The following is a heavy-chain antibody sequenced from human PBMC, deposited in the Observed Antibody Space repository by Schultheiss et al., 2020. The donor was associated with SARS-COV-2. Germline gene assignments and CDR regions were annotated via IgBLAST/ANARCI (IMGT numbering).Heavy chain of an antibody. V-gene: IGHV3-23*01. Sequence: GESLKISCAASGFTFDDYAMHWVRQAPGKGLEWVSAISGSGGSTYYADSVKGRFTISRDNSKNTLYLQMNSLRAEDTAVYYCANAVPVVTVDYWGQGTLVTVSS. D-gene: IGHD4-23*01. CDR3: ANAVPVVTVDY. J-gene: IGHJ4*02. CDR2: ISGSGGST. CDR1: GFTFDDYA.